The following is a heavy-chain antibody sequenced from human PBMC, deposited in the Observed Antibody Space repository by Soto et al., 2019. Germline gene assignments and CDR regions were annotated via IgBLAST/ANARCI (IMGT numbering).Heavy chain of an antibody. D-gene: IGHD3-10*01. CDR1: GGSISSGGYS. Sequence: QLQLQESGSGLVKPSQTLSLTCAVSGGSISSGGYSWSWIRQPPGKGLEWIGYIYHSGSTYYNPSLKARVAISVDRSKNQFSLKLSSVTAADPAVSYGAGASPPGPPLGSGGQGTLVTVSS. CDR2: IYHSGST. J-gene: IGHJ4*02. CDR3: AGASPPGPPLGS. V-gene: IGHV4-30-2*01.